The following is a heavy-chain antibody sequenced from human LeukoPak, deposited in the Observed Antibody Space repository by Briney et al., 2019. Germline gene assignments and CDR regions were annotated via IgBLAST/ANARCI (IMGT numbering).Heavy chain of an antibody. CDR1: GVTFINNY. D-gene: IGHD3-16*01. Sequence: GGSLRLSCAVSGVTFINNYMTWVRQAPGSALEWVSLIYTAPTTHYAASVKARFTISTDNSTNPLYLQMNSLRVDDTALYYCSTSPSWAVWGKGTPVTVSS. CDR3: STSPSWAV. V-gene: IGHV3-53*01. CDR2: IYTAPTT. J-gene: IGHJ6*04.